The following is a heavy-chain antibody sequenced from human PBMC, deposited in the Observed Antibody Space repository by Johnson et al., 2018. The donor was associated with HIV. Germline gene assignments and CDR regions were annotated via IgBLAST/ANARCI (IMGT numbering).Heavy chain of an antibody. J-gene: IGHJ3*02. Sequence: QVQLVESGGGVVQPGRSLRLSCAASGFTFSSYAMHWVRQAPAKGLEWVAVISYDGSDKDYADSVKGRFTISRDSSKNTLYLQMNSLRTEDTAVYYCASLRVVPTTTLHDAFDIWGQGTMVTVSS. CDR3: ASLRVVPTTTLHDAFDI. CDR2: ISYDGSDK. D-gene: IGHD2-2*01. V-gene: IGHV3-30*04. CDR1: GFTFSSYA.